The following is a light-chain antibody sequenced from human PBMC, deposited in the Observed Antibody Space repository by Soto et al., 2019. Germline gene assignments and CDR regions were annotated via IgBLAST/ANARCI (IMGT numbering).Light chain of an antibody. CDR1: QGVRSN. J-gene: IGKJ1*01. CDR3: QQYNDWPRT. CDR2: GVS. Sequence: IVMTQSPATLSLSPGDSATHYCMTSQGVRSNVAWYKRKPGQAPRLRSDGVSSRATGIPPRCSGSGSETEFTLTIGSLQSEDFAVYYCQQYNDWPRTFGQGTKVDNK. V-gene: IGKV3-15*01.